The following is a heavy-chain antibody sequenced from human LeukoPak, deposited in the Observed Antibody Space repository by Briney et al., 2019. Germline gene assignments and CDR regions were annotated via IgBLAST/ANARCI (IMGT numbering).Heavy chain of an antibody. CDR3: ARHQGVVDL. CDR2: INHSGST. D-gene: IGHD3-3*01. CDR1: GGSFSGFY. J-gene: IGHJ2*01. Sequence: TSETLSLTCAVYGGSFSGFYRSWIRQPPGKGLEWIGEINHSGSTNYNPSLKSRVTISVDTSKNQFSLKLSSVTAADTAMYYCARHQGVVDLWGRGSLVTVSS. V-gene: IGHV4-34*01.